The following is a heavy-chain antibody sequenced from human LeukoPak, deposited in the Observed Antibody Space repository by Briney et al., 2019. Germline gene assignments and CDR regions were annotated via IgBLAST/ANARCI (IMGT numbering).Heavy chain of an antibody. CDR1: GGTFSSHA. J-gene: IGHJ4*02. D-gene: IGHD5-18*01. Sequence: GASVKVSCKASGGTFSSHAISWVRQAPGQGLEWMGGIIPIFGTANYAQKFQGRVTITADESTSTAYMELSSLRSEDTAVYYCARGGYSYGYDYWGQGTLVTVSS. CDR2: IIPIFGTA. CDR3: ARGGYSYGYDY. V-gene: IGHV1-69*13.